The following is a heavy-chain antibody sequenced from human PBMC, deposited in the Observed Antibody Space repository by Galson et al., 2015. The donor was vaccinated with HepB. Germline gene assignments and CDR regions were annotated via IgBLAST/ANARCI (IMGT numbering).Heavy chain of an antibody. CDR3: ARDHLPLSRSGFYFDF. V-gene: IGHV1-18*01. J-gene: IGHJ4*02. D-gene: IGHD6-25*01. Sequence: SVKVSCKASGYTFRNYGVSWVRRAHGQGLEWMGWIKPYNGNTNYAQNLQGRVTMTTETSTSTAYMELRSLRSDDTAVYYCARDHLPLSRSGFYFDFWGQGTLVTVSS. CDR2: IKPYNGNT. CDR1: GYTFRNYG.